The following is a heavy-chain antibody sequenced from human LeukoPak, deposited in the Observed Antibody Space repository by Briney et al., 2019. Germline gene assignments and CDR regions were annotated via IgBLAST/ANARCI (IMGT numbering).Heavy chain of an antibody. CDR1: GITLSNYG. V-gene: IGHV3-23*01. J-gene: IGHJ4*02. CDR2: ISDSGGRT. Sequence: GGSLRLSCAVSGITLSNYGMTWVRQAPGKGLEWVAGISDSGGRTNYADSVKGRFTISRDNPKNTLYLQMNSLRAEDTAVYYCARGGPVPAAGGYFDYWGQGTLVTVSS. D-gene: IGHD2-2*01. CDR3: ARGGPVPAAGGYFDY.